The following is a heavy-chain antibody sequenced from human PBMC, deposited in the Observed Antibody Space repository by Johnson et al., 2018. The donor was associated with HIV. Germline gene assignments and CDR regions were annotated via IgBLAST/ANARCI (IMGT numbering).Heavy chain of an antibody. V-gene: IGHV3-15*01. CDR2: IKRKTDGGTT. D-gene: IGHD3-22*01. J-gene: IGHJ3*01. CDR3: TIDPIFLGYWYHSSP. CDR1: GFTFTDAW. Sequence: EVQLVESGGGLVQPGGSLRLSCAASGFTFTDAWMSWVRQAPGKGLEWVGRIKRKTDGGTTDYAAPVKGRFSISRDDSKNTVYLQMNSLKTEDTAVYFCTIDPIFLGYWYHSSPWGQGTMVTVSS.